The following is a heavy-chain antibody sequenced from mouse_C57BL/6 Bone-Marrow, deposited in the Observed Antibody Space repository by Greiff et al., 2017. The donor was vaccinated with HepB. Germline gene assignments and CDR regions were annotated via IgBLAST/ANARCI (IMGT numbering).Heavy chain of an antibody. D-gene: IGHD1-1*01. V-gene: IGHV1-53*01. CDR3: ARGGVITTVVADY. CDR2: INPSNGGT. Sequence: QVQLQQPGTELVKPGASVKLSCKASGYTFTSYWMHWVKQRPGQGLEWIGNINPSNGGTNYNEKFKSKATLTVDKSSSTAYMQRSSLTSEDSAVYYCARGGVITTVVADYWGQGTTLTVSS. J-gene: IGHJ2*01. CDR1: GYTFTSYW.